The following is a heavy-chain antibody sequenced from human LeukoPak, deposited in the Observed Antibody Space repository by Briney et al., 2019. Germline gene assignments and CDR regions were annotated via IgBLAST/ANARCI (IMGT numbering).Heavy chain of an antibody. CDR1: GYSFTSYW. CDR3: ARSSTTLWELFDY. Sequence: GESLKISCKGSGYSFTSYWIGWVRQMPGKGLEWMGIIYPGDSDTRYSPSFQGQVTISADKSNSTAYLQWSSLKASDTAMYYCARSSTTLWELFDYWGQGTLVTVSS. CDR2: IYPGDSDT. D-gene: IGHD1-26*01. J-gene: IGHJ4*02. V-gene: IGHV5-51*01.